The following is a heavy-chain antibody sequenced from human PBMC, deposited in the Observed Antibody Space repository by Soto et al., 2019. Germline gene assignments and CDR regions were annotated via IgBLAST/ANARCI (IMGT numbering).Heavy chain of an antibody. CDR3: AKTAGDCSGGSCYSQGFDI. CDR1: GFTFSSYA. D-gene: IGHD2-15*01. CDR2: ISGSGGRT. V-gene: IGHV3-23*01. J-gene: IGHJ3*02. Sequence: EVQLLESGGGLVQPGGSLRLSCAASGFTFSSYAMSWVRQVPGEGLEWVSTISGSGGRTYYADSVKGRFTISRDNSKNTLYVEMNSLRAEDTAVYYCAKTAGDCSGGSCYSQGFDIWGQGTVVTVSS.